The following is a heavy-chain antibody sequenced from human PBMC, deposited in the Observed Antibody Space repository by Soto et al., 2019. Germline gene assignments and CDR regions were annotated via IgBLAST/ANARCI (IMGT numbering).Heavy chain of an antibody. CDR2: IFHSGNT. CDR1: SGSIDTTNW. Sequence: QLQLQESGPGLVKPSGTLSLTCAVSSGSIDTTNWWSLVRQPPGKGLEWIGEIFHSGNTYYNPSLASRVTISVDTSKNQFSLNLRSVTAADTAVYYCARRTWGMDVWGQGTTVTVSS. J-gene: IGHJ6*02. D-gene: IGHD2-8*01. V-gene: IGHV4-4*02. CDR3: ARRTWGMDV.